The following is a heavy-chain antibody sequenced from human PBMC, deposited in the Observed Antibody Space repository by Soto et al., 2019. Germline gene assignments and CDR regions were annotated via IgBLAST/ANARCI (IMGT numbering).Heavy chain of an antibody. Sequence: GGSLRLSCAASGFTFSSYAMHWVRQAPGKGLEWVAVISYDGSNKYYADSVKGRFTISRDNSKNTLYLQMNSLRAEDTAVYYCARAGLTGHLFDYWGQGTLVTVSS. CDR1: GFTFSSYA. D-gene: IGHD3-9*01. CDR2: ISYDGSNK. J-gene: IGHJ4*02. CDR3: ARAGLTGHLFDY. V-gene: IGHV3-30-3*01.